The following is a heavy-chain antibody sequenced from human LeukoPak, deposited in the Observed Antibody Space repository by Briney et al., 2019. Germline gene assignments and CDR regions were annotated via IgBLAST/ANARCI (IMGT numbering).Heavy chain of an antibody. CDR3: AKDLGGSGPGDCSGGSCYGLSFDY. D-gene: IGHD2-15*01. J-gene: IGHJ4*02. CDR2: ISGSGGST. V-gene: IGHV3-23*01. CDR1: GFTFSSYS. Sequence: PGGSLRLSCAASGFTFSSYSMNWVRQAPGKGLEWVSAISGSGGSTYYADSVKGRFTISRDNSKNTLYLQMNSLRAEDTAVYYCAKDLGGSGPGDCSGGSCYGLSFDYWGQGTLVTVSS.